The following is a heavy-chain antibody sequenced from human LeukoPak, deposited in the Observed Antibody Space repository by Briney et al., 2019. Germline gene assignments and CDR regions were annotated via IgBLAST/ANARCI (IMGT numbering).Heavy chain of an antibody. Sequence: PGGSLRLSCAASGFTFSSYGMHWVRQAPGKGLEWVAFIRYDGSNKYYADSVKGRFTISRDNSKNTLYLQMNSLRAEDTAVYYCAKDLSKITMIFNIGSDYWGQGTLVTVSS. CDR2: IRYDGSNK. J-gene: IGHJ4*02. CDR3: AKDLSKITMIFNIGSDY. V-gene: IGHV3-30*02. D-gene: IGHD3-22*01. CDR1: GFTFSSYG.